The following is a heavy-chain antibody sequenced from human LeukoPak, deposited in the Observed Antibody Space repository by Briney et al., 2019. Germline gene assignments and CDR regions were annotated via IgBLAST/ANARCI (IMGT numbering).Heavy chain of an antibody. D-gene: IGHD6-13*01. CDR3: SRVGPGGAGAFDY. CDR2: VKQDGSEK. Sequence: QPGGSLRLSCAASGFPFRNDWMSWVRQAPGKGLEWVANVKQDGSEKDYVDSVKGRFTISRDNAKNLLYLQMNSLRTEDTAVYYCSRVGPGGAGAFDYWGQGTLVTVSS. V-gene: IGHV3-7*03. CDR1: GFPFRNDW. J-gene: IGHJ4*02.